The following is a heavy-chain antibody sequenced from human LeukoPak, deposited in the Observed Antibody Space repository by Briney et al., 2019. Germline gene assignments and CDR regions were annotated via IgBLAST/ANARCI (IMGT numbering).Heavy chain of an antibody. CDR3: ARANYSSYYYYYMDV. J-gene: IGHJ6*03. CDR2: IYTTGYT. Sequence: SETLSLTCSVSGGSISNYYWSWSRQAPGKGLEWIGYIYTTGYTNYNPSLKSRVTISVDTSKNQFSLKLSSVTAADTAVYYCARANYSSYYYYYMDVWGKGTTVTVSS. CDR1: GGSISNYY. D-gene: IGHD4/OR15-4a*01. V-gene: IGHV4-4*09.